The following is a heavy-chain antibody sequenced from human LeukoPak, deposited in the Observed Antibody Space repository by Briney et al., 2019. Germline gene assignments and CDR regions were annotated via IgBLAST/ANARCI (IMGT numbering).Heavy chain of an antibody. CDR2: IYYSGST. Sequence: SETLSLTCTVSGGSISSYYWSWIRQPPGKGLEWIGYIYYSGSTNYNPSLKSRVTISVDTPKNQFSLKLSSVTAADTAVYYCARAVTGYHFDHWGQGTLVTVSS. D-gene: IGHD2-21*02. V-gene: IGHV4-59*01. J-gene: IGHJ4*02. CDR3: ARAVTGYHFDH. CDR1: GGSISSYY.